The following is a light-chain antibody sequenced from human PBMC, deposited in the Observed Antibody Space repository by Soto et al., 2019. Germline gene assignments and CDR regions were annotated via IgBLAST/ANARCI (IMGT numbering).Light chain of an antibody. CDR3: QQRGNWPPT. CDR2: DAS. J-gene: IGKJ4*01. Sequence: EIVLTQSPATLSFSPGERATPSCRASQSVSNYLAWYQQKRGQAPRLLIYDASNRATGIPARFSGSGSGTDFTLTISSLEPEDFAVYYCQQRGNWPPTFGGGTKVDIK. CDR1: QSVSNY. V-gene: IGKV3-11*01.